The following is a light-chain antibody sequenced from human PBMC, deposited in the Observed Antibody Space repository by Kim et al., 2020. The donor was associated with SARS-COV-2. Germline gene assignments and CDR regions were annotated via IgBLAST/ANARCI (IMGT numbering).Light chain of an antibody. J-gene: IGKJ5*01. Sequence: YPGERATRSSRASQDVGDVLVWNQQKPGETPRLLIYHASCRANGIPARFSGSGSGTDFTLTISSLGPEDSAVYYSPRRSNWQITFGQATRLGIK. CDR1: QDVGDV. CDR3: PRRSNWQIT. V-gene: IGKV3-11*01. CDR2: HAS.